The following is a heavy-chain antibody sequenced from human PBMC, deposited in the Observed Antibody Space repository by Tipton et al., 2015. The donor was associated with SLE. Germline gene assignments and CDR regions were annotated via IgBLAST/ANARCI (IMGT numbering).Heavy chain of an antibody. Sequence: TLSLTCAVYGGSFSGYYWSWIRQPPGKGLEWIGEINHSGSTNYNPSLKSRVTISVDTSKNQFSLKLSSVTAADTAVYYCARGRVAGLNWGQGTLVTVSS. V-gene: IGHV4-34*01. CDR1: GGSFSGYY. D-gene: IGHD6-19*01. J-gene: IGHJ4*02. CDR2: INHSGST. CDR3: ARGRVAGLN.